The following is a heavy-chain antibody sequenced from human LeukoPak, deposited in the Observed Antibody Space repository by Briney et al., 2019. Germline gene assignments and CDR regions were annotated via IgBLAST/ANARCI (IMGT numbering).Heavy chain of an antibody. CDR1: GGSISSGSYY. J-gene: IGHJ4*02. V-gene: IGHV4-61*02. D-gene: IGHD1-1*01. CDR3: ARYRNDHLIAGPFDY. CDR2: IYTSGST. Sequence: PSETLSLTCTVSGGSISSGSYYWSWIRQPAGKGLEWIGRIYTSGSTNYNPSLKSRVTISVDTSKNQFSLKLSSVTAADTAVYYCARYRNDHLIAGPFDYWGQGTLVTVSS.